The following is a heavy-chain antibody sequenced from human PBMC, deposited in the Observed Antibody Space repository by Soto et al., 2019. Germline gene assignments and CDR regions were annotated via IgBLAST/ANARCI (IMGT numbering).Heavy chain of an antibody. CDR3: ARDPNSSSWYSNFDY. J-gene: IGHJ4*02. D-gene: IGHD6-13*01. CDR2: ISAYNGNT. V-gene: IGHV1-18*01. CDR1: GYTFTSYG. Sequence: EASVKVSCKASGYTFTSYGISWVRQAPGQGLEWMGWISAYNGNTNYAQKLQGRVTMTTDTSTSTAYMELRSLRSDDTAMYYCARDPNSSSWYSNFDYWGQGTLVTVSS.